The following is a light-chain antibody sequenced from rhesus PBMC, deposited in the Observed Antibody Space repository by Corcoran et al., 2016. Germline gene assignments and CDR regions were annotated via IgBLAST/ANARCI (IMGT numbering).Light chain of an antibody. CDR1: SSDVGGYNY. J-gene: IGLJ1*01. Sequence: QAAPTQPPSVSGSPGQSVTISCTGTSSDVGGYNYVSWYQQHPGKAPKLMIYGVSKRPSGVSDRFSGSKSGNTASLTISGLQAEDAADYYWCAYTTSSTYIFGAGTRLTVL. CDR2: GVS. V-gene: IGLV2S7*01. CDR3: CAYTTSSTYI.